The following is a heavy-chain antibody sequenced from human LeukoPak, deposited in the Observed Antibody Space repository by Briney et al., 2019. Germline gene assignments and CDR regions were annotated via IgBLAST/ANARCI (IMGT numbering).Heavy chain of an antibody. CDR3: ARKEVEYSSPTHRYYYYMDV. J-gene: IGHJ6*03. CDR2: IYSGGST. CDR1: GFTVSSNY. Sequence: GGSLRLSCAASGFTVSSNYMSWVRQAPGKGLEWVSVIYSGGSTYYADSVKGRFTISRDNSKNTLYLQMNSLRAEDTAVYYCARKEVEYSSPTHRYYYYMDVWGKGTTVTVSS. D-gene: IGHD6-6*01. V-gene: IGHV3-66*02.